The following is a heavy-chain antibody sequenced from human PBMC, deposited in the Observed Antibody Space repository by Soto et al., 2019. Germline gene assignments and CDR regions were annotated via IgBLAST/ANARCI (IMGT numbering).Heavy chain of an antibody. Sequence: EVQLVESGGGLVQPGGSLRLSCAASGFTVSSNYMSWVRQAPGKGLEWVSVIYSGGSTYYADSVKGRFTISRDNSKNKLYLQMNSLRAENTAVYYCAREYSYGYYYYYAIDVWGQGTTVTVSS. V-gene: IGHV3-66*01. CDR1: GFTVSSNY. J-gene: IGHJ6*02. D-gene: IGHD5-18*01. CDR3: AREYSYGYYYYYAIDV. CDR2: IYSGGST.